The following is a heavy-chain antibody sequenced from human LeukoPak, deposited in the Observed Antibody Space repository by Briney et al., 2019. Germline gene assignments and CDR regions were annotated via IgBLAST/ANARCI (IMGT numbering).Heavy chain of an antibody. D-gene: IGHD5-18*01. CDR3: AAMDYYYYYMDV. Sequence: PGGSLRLSCAASGFTFSSYAMHWVRQAPGKGLEYVSAISSNGGSTYYANSVKGRFTISRDNSKNTLYLQMGSLRAEDMAVYYCAAMDYYYYYMDVWGKGTTVTVSS. CDR2: ISSNGGST. CDR1: GFTFSSYA. V-gene: IGHV3-64*01. J-gene: IGHJ6*03.